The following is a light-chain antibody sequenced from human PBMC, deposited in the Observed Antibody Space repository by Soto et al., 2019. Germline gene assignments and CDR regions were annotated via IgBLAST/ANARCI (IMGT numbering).Light chain of an antibody. J-gene: IGKJ5*01. Sequence: DSQRAQSPTFLSASIGDRVTISCRASQNIRFWLAWYQQKPGKAPKRLIYAASSLQSGVPSRFSGGESGTEYTLTISSLQPEDSATYYCQQLYTSPLTFGQGTRLEIK. CDR1: QNIRFW. CDR3: QQLYTSPLT. CDR2: AAS. V-gene: IGKV1D-12*01.